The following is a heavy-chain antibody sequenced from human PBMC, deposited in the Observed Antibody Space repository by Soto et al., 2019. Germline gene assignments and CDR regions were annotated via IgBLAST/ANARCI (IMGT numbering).Heavy chain of an antibody. Sequence: XVSLRLSCAASGFNFGVFGMHWVRQAPGKGLEWLSVLSYEGSEEYYADSVRGRFTISRDNSKNTLFLQMDSLRVDDTGVYYCALTRRSSLLEVAGPGFEYWGQGTLVTVSS. V-gene: IGHV3-30*03. D-gene: IGHD6-19*01. CDR2: LSYEGSEE. CDR1: GFNFGVFG. J-gene: IGHJ4*02. CDR3: ALTRRSSLLEVAGPGFEY.